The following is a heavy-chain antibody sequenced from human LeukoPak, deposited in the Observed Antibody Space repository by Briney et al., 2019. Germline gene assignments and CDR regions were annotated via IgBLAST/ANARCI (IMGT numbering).Heavy chain of an antibody. D-gene: IGHD6-13*01. CDR2: ISGSGGST. CDR3: AKGFGAAAAGGDYYGMDV. Sequence: PGGSLRLSCAASGFTFSSYAMSWVRQAPGKGLKWVSAISGSGGSTYYADSVKGRFTISRDNSKNTLYLQMNSLRAEDTAVYYCAKGFGAAAAGGDYYGMDVWGQGTTVTVSS. CDR1: GFTFSSYA. J-gene: IGHJ6*02. V-gene: IGHV3-23*01.